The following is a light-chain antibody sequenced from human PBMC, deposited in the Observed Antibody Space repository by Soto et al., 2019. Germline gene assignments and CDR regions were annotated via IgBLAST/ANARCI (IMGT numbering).Light chain of an antibody. CDR1: QSLSNW. CDR3: QQYNSYSWT. J-gene: IGKJ1*01. Sequence: DIQMTQSPSTLSASVGDTVTITCRASQSLSNWLAWYQQKPGKGPKFLIDKASTLESGVPSRFSGSGSGTEFTLTISSLQPDDFATYYCQQYNSYSWTFGQGTKVEIK. V-gene: IGKV1-5*03. CDR2: KAS.